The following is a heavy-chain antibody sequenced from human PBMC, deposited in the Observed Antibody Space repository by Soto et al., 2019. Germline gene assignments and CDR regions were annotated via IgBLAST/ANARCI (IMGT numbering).Heavy chain of an antibody. CDR3: ARHSSSWQWFDY. CDR2: IYYSGST. Sequence: QVQLQESGPGLVKPSQTLSLTCSVSGGSISSGGYYWSWIRQHPEKGLEWIGYIYYSGSTNYNPSLKSRVIISVDTSSNRFSLDLRSVTAADTAIYYCARHSSSWQWFDYWGQGTLLTVSS. CDR1: GGSISSGGYY. J-gene: IGHJ5*01. V-gene: IGHV4-31*03. D-gene: IGHD1-26*01.